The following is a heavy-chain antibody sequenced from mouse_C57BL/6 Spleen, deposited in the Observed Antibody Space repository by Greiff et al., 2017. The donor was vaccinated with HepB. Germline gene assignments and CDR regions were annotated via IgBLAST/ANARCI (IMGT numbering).Heavy chain of an antibody. J-gene: IGHJ4*01. D-gene: IGHD2-2*01. CDR3: ARWGLRRDYYAMDY. CDR1: GYTFTDYN. CDR2: INPNNGGT. V-gene: IGHV1-22*01. Sequence: EVQLQQSGPELVKPGASVKMSCKASGYTFTDYNMHWVKQSHGKSLEWIGYINPNNGGTSYNQKFKGKATLTVNKSSSTAYMELRSLTSEDSAVYYCARWGLRRDYYAMDYWGQGTSVTVSS.